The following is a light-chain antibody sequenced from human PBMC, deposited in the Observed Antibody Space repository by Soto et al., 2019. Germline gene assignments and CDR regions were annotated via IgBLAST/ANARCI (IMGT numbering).Light chain of an antibody. CDR1: HTISSSY. Sequence: EIVLTQSPGTLSLSPWERATLSCRASHTISSSYLAWYQQKPGQAPRLLIYGASTRATGIPARFSGSGSGTKSTLTIASLQPDDFATYYCQQYETFSGTFGPGTKVDIK. V-gene: IGKV3-20*01. CDR3: QQYETFSGT. CDR2: GAS. J-gene: IGKJ1*01.